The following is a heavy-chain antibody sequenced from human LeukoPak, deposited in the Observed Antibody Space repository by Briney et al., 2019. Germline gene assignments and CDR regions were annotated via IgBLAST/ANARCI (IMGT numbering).Heavy chain of an antibody. V-gene: IGHV3-53*01. CDR1: GFTVSSSY. Sequence: GRSLRLSCAASGFTVSSSYMSWVRQAPGKGLEWVSVIYIGGSTYYADSVKGRFTISRDNSKNTLYLQMNSLRAEDTAMYYCARDLDSYGSYWGQGTLVTVSS. CDR2: IYIGGST. CDR3: ARDLDSYGSY. D-gene: IGHD5-18*01. J-gene: IGHJ4*02.